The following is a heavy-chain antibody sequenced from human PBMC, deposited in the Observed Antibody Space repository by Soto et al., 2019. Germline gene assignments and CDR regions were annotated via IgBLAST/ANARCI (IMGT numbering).Heavy chain of an antibody. J-gene: IGHJ3*01. V-gene: IGHV3-48*02. CDR3: ARTLGAYPKPSDAFDV. D-gene: IGHD3-16*01. CDR1: GFTFSSYS. CDR2: ISGSSATI. Sequence: EVQLVESGGGLVQPGGSLRLSCAASGFTFSSYSMNWVRQAPGKGLEWLSYISGSSATIYYADSVKGRFTISRDNAKNSLYLQMNRLRDGDTAVYYCARTLGAYPKPSDAFDVWGQGTMVTVSS.